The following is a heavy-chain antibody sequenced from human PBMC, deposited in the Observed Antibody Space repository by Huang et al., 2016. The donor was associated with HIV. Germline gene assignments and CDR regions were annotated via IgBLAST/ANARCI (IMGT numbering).Heavy chain of an antibody. D-gene: IGHD3-10*01. CDR3: VKDQGHTFMVRYHFDF. Sequence: QVQLVESGGGVVQPGRSLRLSCAASGFTFSTYGMHWVRHATGKGLGWVRVISYDGSEKYYADSVKGRLTSSRDNSNNTLYLQMNSLRADDTAVYYCVKDQGHTFMVRYHFDFWGQGTLVTVSS. J-gene: IGHJ4*02. CDR2: ISYDGSEK. CDR1: GFTFSTYG. V-gene: IGHV3-30*18.